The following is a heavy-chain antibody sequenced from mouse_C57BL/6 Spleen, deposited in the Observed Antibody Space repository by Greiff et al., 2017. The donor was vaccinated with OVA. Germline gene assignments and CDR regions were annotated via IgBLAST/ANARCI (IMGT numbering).Heavy chain of an antibody. V-gene: IGHV1-19*01. CDR2: INPYNGGT. CDR1: GYTFTDYY. CDR3: ARGGTAQATLDY. J-gene: IGHJ2*01. Sequence: DVQLQESGPVLVKPGASVKMSCKASGYTFTDYYMNWVKQSHGKSLEWIGVINPYNGGTSYNQKFKGKATLTVDKSSSTAYMELNSLTSEDSAVYYCARGGTAQATLDYWGQGTTLTVSS. D-gene: IGHD3-2*02.